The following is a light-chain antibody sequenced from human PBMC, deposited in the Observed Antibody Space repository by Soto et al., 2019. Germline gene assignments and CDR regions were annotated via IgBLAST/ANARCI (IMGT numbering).Light chain of an antibody. Sequence: DIQMTQSPSSLSASVGDRVTITCQASQDISNYLNWYQQKPGKAPKLLIYDASNLETGVPSRFSGSGSGTDSTSTISSLQPEDIATYYCQQYDNLPLTFGGGTKVEIK. V-gene: IGKV1-33*01. CDR2: DAS. J-gene: IGKJ4*01. CDR3: QQYDNLPLT. CDR1: QDISNY.